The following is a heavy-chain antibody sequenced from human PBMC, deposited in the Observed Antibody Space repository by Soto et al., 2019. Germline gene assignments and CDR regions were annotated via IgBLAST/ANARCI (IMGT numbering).Heavy chain of an antibody. CDR1: GYTFTSYG. CDR2: ISAYNGNT. CDR3: ASIMTKYDSSGYYVGY. V-gene: IGHV1-18*04. D-gene: IGHD3-22*01. J-gene: IGHJ4*02. Sequence: ASVKVSCKASGYTFTSYGISWVRQAPGQGLEWMGWISAYNGNTNYAQKLQGRVTMTTDTSTSTAYMELRSPRSDDTAVYYYASIMTKYDSSGYYVGYWGQGTLVTVSS.